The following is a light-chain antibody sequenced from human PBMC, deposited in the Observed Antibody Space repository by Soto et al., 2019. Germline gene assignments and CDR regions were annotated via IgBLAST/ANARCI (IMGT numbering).Light chain of an antibody. V-gene: IGKV3-20*01. CDR1: QTISDNY. CDR3: QQYGSSPEIS. J-gene: IGKJ3*01. Sequence: DIVLTQSPGTLSLSPGERATLSCRASQTISDNYLAWYQQTPGQSPRLLISVASIRAPGIPDRFSGSGSETDFTLTISRLEPEDFAFYYCQQYGSSPEISFGPGTKVDIK. CDR2: VAS.